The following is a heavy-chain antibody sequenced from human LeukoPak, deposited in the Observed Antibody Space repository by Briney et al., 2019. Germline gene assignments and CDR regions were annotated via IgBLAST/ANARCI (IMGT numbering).Heavy chain of an antibody. CDR3: ARGMYSSSTPGY. V-gene: IGHV4-59*12. CDR2: IFYSGNT. Sequence: SETLSLTCTVSGGSITTSYWSWVRQPPGKGLEWIGYIFYSGNTNYNPSLKSRVTISVDTSKNQFSLKLSSVTAADTAVYYCARGMYSSSTPGYWGQGTLVTVSS. J-gene: IGHJ4*02. CDR1: GGSITTSY. D-gene: IGHD6-6*01.